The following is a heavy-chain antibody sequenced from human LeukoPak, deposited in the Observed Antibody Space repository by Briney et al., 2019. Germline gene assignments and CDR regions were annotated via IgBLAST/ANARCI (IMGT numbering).Heavy chain of an antibody. CDR1: GGTFSSYA. D-gene: IGHD2-15*01. Sequence: SVKVSCKASGGTFSSYAISWVRQAPGQGLEWMGRIIPILGIANYAQKFQGRVTITADKSTSTAYMELSSLRSEDTAVYYCARGALGGIVVVVAASSNWFDPWGQGTLVTVSS. V-gene: IGHV1-69*04. CDR3: ARGALGGIVVVVAASSNWFDP. CDR2: IIPILGIA. J-gene: IGHJ5*02.